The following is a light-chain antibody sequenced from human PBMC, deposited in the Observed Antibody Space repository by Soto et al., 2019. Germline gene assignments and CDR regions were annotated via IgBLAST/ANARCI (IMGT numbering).Light chain of an antibody. Sequence: EIVLTQSPGTLSLSPGERATLSCRASQSVSSSYLAWYQQKPGQAPRPLIYGASSRATGIPDRFSGSGSGTDFTLTISRLEPEDFAVYYCQQYGSSPRTFGQGTNVEIK. V-gene: IGKV3-20*01. CDR3: QQYGSSPRT. J-gene: IGKJ1*01. CDR1: QSVSSSY. CDR2: GAS.